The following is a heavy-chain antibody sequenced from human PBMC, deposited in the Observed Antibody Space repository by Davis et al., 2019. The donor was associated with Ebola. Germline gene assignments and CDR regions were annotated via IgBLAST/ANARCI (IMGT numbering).Heavy chain of an antibody. CDR2: IYYSGST. CDR3: ARTYYDFWSGYYGFDY. J-gene: IGHJ4*02. V-gene: IGHV4-59*08. D-gene: IGHD3-3*01. Sequence: PSETLSLTCTVSGGSISSYYWSWIRQPPGKGLEWIGYIYYSGSTKYNPALKSRVTISVDTSKNQFSLKLSSVTAADTAVYYCARTYYDFWSGYYGFDYWGQGTLVTVSS. CDR1: GGSISSYY.